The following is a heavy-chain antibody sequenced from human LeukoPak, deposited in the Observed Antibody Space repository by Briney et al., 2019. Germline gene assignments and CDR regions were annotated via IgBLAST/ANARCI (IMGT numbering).Heavy chain of an antibody. Sequence: SVKVSCKASGGTFSSYAISWVRQAPGQGLEWMGGIIPIFGTANYAQKFQGRVTITADKSTSTAYMELSSLRSEDTAVYYCAGLREYYDILNGYYSLFDYWGQGTLVTVSS. CDR1: GGTFSSYA. J-gene: IGHJ4*02. V-gene: IGHV1-69*06. CDR2: IIPIFGTA. CDR3: AGLREYYDILNGYYSLFDY. D-gene: IGHD3-9*01.